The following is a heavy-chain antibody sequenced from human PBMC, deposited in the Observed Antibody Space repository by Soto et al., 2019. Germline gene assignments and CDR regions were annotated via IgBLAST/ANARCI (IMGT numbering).Heavy chain of an antibody. CDR2: IIPIFGTA. Sequence: SMKVSCKASGGTFSSYAISWVRQAPGQGLEWMGGIIPIFGTANYAQKFQGRVTITADESTSTAYMELSSLRSEDTAVYYCARPTATTIFGVVIEAYYYYGMDVWGQGTTVTVSS. V-gene: IGHV1-69*13. J-gene: IGHJ6*02. CDR1: GGTFSSYA. D-gene: IGHD3-3*01. CDR3: ARPTATTIFGVVIEAYYYYGMDV.